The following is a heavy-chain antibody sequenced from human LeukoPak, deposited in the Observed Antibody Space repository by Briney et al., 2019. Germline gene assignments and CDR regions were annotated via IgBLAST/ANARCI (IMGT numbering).Heavy chain of an antibody. CDR1: GYSFTSYW. CDR2: IYPGDSDT. CDR3: ASPDYYDSSGYSPGVGY. D-gene: IGHD3-22*01. Sequence: LGESLKISCKGSGYSFTSYWIGWVRQMPGKGLEWMGIIYPGDSDTRYSPPFQGQVTISADKSISTAYLQWSSLKASDTAMYYCASPDYYDSSGYSPGVGYWGQGTLVTVSS. J-gene: IGHJ4*02. V-gene: IGHV5-51*01.